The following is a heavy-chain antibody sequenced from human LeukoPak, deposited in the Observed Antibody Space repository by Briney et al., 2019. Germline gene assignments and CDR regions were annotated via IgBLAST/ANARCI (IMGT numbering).Heavy chain of an antibody. CDR3: ARKYYYDSSGYQGGPLL. J-gene: IGHJ4*02. CDR2: INPNSGGT. Sequence: ASVKVSCKASGYTFTDYYMHWVRQAPGQGFEWVGWINPNSGGTNYAQKFQGRVTMTSDTSISTANMELSRLRSDDTAVYYCARKYYYDSSGYQGGPLLWGQGTLVTVSS. CDR1: GYTFTDYY. V-gene: IGHV1-2*02. D-gene: IGHD3-22*01.